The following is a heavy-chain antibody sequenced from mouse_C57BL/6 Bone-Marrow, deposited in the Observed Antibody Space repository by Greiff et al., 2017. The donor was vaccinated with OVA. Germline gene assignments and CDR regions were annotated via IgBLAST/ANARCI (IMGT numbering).Heavy chain of an antibody. Sequence: VKLKQSGPGLVAPSQSLSITCTVSGFSLTSYGVDWVRQPPGKGLEWLGVIWGGGSTNYNSALMSRLSISKDNSKSQVFLKMNSLQTDDTARYYCAKRDGNHPYAMDYWAQGTPATVSS. J-gene: IGHJ4*01. D-gene: IGHD2-1*01. V-gene: IGHV2-9*01. CDR2: IWGGGST. CDR3: AKRDGNHPYAMDY. CDR1: GFSLTSYG.